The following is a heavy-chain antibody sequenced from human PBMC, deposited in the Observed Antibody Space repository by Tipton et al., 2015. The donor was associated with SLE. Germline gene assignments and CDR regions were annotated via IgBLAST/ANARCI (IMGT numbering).Heavy chain of an antibody. CDR3: ARVGHDFWSCYDYYYYYMDV. Sequence: GLVKPSQTLSLTCTVSGGSIISGSNYWNWIRQSAGKGLEWIGHIYFIGSTNYNPSLKSRVTISVDTSKNQFSLKLSSVTAADTAVYYCARVGHDFWSCYDYYYYYMDVWGKGTTVTVSS. V-gene: IGHV4-61*02. D-gene: IGHD3-3*01. CDR2: IYFIGST. J-gene: IGHJ6*03. CDR1: GGSIISGSNY.